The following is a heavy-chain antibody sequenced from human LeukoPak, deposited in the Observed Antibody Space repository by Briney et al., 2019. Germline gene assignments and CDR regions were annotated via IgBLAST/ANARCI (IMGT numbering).Heavy chain of an antibody. J-gene: IGHJ4*02. CDR1: RLSFNTYA. CDR2: ISHDGSKK. D-gene: IGHD6-19*01. Sequence: GGSLRLSCVVSRLSFNTYAMHWVRQAPGKGLEWVTFISHDGSKKYYADSVKGRFTISRDNSKNTLYLQMNGLRPQDTAMYYCANGQWLVGGSDFDHWGQGTLVTVSS. V-gene: IGHV3-30*18. CDR3: ANGQWLVGGSDFDH.